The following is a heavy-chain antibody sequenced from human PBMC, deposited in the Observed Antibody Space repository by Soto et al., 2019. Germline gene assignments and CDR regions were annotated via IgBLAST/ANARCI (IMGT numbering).Heavy chain of an antibody. J-gene: IGHJ4*02. CDR3: ASYGYPIGGGFDY. V-gene: IGHV4-61*01. D-gene: IGHD5-18*01. Sequence: LTCTVSGGSVSSGSYYWSWIRQPPGKGLEWIGYIYYSGSTNYNPSLKSRVTISVDTSKNQFSLKLSSVTAADTAVYCCASYGYPIGGGFDYWGQGPLVTFSS. CDR2: IYYSGST. CDR1: GGSVSSGSYY.